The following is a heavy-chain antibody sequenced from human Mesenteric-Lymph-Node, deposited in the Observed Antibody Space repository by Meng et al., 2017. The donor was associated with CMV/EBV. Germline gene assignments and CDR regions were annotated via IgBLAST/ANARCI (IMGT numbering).Heavy chain of an antibody. D-gene: IGHD6-13*01. CDR1: GFTFSNYG. J-gene: IGHJ4*02. CDR2: IGHSGTST. V-gene: IGHV3-23*01. CDR3: AGSTGIATPGPFDY. Sequence: GGSLRLSCAASGFTFSNYGMTWVRQAPRRGLEWVSIIGHSGTSTYYADSVRGRFTISRDNSKNMLYLQVNRLRVEDSAVYYCAGSTGIATPGPFDYWGQGTRVTVSS.